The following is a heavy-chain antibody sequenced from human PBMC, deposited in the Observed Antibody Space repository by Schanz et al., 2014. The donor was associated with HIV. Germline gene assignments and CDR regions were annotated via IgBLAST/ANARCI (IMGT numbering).Heavy chain of an antibody. Sequence: EVQLVESGGRLFKPGESLPLSCITSGFTLNGYSMNWVRQAPGKGLEWVSSISGSSNKIYYAHSVKDRFIVSRDNAQNLVFLQLNSLRVEDTAVYFCARDGYNSLSRKDYYFDSWGQGTLVTVSS. V-gene: IGHV3-21*06. CDR3: ARDGYNSLSRKDYYFDS. CDR2: ISGSSNKI. D-gene: IGHD1-1*01. CDR1: GFTLNGYS. J-gene: IGHJ4*02.